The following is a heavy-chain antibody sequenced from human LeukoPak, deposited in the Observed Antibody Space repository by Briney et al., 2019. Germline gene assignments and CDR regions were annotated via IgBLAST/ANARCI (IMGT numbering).Heavy chain of an antibody. D-gene: IGHD3-3*01. J-gene: IGHJ6*03. Sequence: PSETLSLTCAVYGGSFSGYYWSWIRQPPGKGLEWIGEINHSGSPNYNPSLKSRVTISGDTSKNQFYLKLSSVTAADTAVYYCARGPRRFLHYYMDVWRKGTTVTVSS. CDR1: GGSFSGYY. V-gene: IGHV4-34*01. CDR3: ARGPRRFLHYYMDV. CDR2: INHSGSP.